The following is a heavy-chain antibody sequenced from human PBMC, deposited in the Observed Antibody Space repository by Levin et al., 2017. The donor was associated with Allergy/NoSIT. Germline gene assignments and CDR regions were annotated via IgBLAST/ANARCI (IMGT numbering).Heavy chain of an antibody. D-gene: IGHD1-26*01. V-gene: IGHV3-23*01. CDR1: GFTFSSYA. J-gene: IGHJ3*02. Sequence: GESLKISCAASGFTFSSYAMSWVRQAPGKGLEWVSSITGSCGNIYYADSVKGRFTISRDNSKNTLYLQMNSLRAEDTALYYCAKDRVGAEDGRRFRDACDSWGQGTMVTGSS. CDR2: ITGSCGNI. CDR3: AKDRVGAEDGRRFRDACDS.